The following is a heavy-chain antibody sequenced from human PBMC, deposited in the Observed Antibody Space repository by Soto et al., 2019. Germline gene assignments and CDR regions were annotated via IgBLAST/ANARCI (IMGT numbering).Heavy chain of an antibody. D-gene: IGHD4-17*01. CDR3: ARNYGGNVDY. Sequence: SGTLSLTCAVPGCSISSNSYYWGWSRQPPGKGLEWIGCIYYSGSTYYNPSLKSRVTISVDTSKNHFSLKLSSVTAADTAVYYCARNYGGNVDYWGQGTLVTVSS. J-gene: IGHJ4*02. V-gene: IGHV4-39*07. CDR2: IYYSGST. CDR1: GCSISSNSYY.